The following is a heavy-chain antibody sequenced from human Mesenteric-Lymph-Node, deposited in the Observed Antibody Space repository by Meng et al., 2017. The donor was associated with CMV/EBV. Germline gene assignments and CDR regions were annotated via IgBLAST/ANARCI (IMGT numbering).Heavy chain of an antibody. D-gene: IGHD3-22*01. V-gene: IGHV4-31*02. CDR3: ARDTRIVVVNHYYGMDV. Sequence: SISSGGYYWSWIRQHPGKGLEWIGYIYYSGSTYYNPSLKSRVTISVDTSKNQFSLKLSSVTAADTAVYYCARDTRIVVVNHYYGMDVWGQGTTVTVSS. CDR1: SISSGGYY. J-gene: IGHJ6*02. CDR2: IYYSGST.